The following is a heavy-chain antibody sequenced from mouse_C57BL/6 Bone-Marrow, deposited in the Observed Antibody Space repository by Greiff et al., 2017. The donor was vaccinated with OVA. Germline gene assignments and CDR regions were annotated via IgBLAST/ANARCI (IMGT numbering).Heavy chain of an antibody. CDR1: GFTFSDYY. J-gene: IGHJ3*01. CDR2: ISNGGGST. Sequence: EVQLVESGGGLVQPGGSLKLSCAASGFTFSDYYMYWVRQTPEKRLEWVAYISNGGGSTYYPDTVKGRFTISRDNAKNTLYLQMSRLKSEDTAMYYCARHYYYGPRFAYWGQGTLVTVSA. D-gene: IGHD1-1*01. CDR3: ARHYYYGPRFAY. V-gene: IGHV5-12*01.